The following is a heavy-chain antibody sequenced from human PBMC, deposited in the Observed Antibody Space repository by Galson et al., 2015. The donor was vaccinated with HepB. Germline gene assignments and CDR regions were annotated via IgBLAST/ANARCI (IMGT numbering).Heavy chain of an antibody. Sequence: SLRLSCAASGFTVSSSYMSWVRQAPGKGLEWVSVIYSGGKTYYADSVKGRFTISRDTSKNTLSLLMNSLRAEDTAVYYCARGDNVGIDYWGQGTLVTVSS. J-gene: IGHJ4*02. CDR3: ARGDNVGIDY. V-gene: IGHV3-66*01. CDR1: GFTVSSSY. CDR2: IYSGGKT. D-gene: IGHD1-1*01.